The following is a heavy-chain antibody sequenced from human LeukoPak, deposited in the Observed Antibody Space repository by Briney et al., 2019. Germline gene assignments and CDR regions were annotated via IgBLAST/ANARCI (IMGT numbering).Heavy chain of an antibody. CDR3: ARQLGYYYDSSGYRNWFDP. V-gene: IGHV3-7*01. Sequence: GGSLRLSCAASGFTFSSYWMNWARQAPGKGLEWVASINHNGNVNYYVDSVKGRFTISRDNAKNSLYLQMNSLRAEDTAVYYCARQLGYYYDSSGYRNWFDPWGQGTLVTVSS. D-gene: IGHD3-22*01. J-gene: IGHJ5*02. CDR2: INHNGNVN. CDR1: GFTFSSYW.